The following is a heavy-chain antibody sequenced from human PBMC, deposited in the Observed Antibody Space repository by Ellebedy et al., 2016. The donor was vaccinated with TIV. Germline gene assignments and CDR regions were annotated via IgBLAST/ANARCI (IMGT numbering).Heavy chain of an antibody. CDR1: GYTFTSYD. CDR2: MNPNSGNT. CDR3: ARTAIVGASDAFDI. V-gene: IGHV1-8*01. Sequence: ASVKVSXXASGYTFTSYDINWVRQATGQGLEWMGWMNPNSGNTGYAQKFQGRVTMTRNTSISTGYMELSSLRSEDTAVYYCARTAIVGASDAFDIWGQGTMVTVSS. J-gene: IGHJ3*02. D-gene: IGHD1-26*01.